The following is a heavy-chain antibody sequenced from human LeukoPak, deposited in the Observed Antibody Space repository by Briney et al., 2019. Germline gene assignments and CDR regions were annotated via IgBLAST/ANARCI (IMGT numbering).Heavy chain of an antibody. Sequence: ASVKVSCKASGYTFTSYAMHWVRQAPGQRLEWMGWINAGNGNTKYSQKFQGRVTITRDTSASTAYMELSSLRSEDTAVYYCASPDYYDSSGYYLYFQHWGQGTLVTVSS. V-gene: IGHV1-3*01. CDR2: INAGNGNT. J-gene: IGHJ1*01. CDR3: ASPDYYDSSGYYLYFQH. CDR1: GYTFTSYA. D-gene: IGHD3-22*01.